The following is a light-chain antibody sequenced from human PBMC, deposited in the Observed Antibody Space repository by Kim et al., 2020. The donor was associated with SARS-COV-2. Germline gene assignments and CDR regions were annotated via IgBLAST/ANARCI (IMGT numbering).Light chain of an antibody. CDR3: QQYNSWWT. CDR2: DAS. V-gene: IGKV1-5*01. J-gene: IGKJ1*01. Sequence: EIQMNQSPSPLSASVGSRVTITCRASQSISSWLAWYQQKPGKAPKLLIYDASSLESGVPSRFSGSGSGTEFTLTISSLQPDDFATYYCQQYNSWWTFGQGTKVDIK. CDR1: QSISSW.